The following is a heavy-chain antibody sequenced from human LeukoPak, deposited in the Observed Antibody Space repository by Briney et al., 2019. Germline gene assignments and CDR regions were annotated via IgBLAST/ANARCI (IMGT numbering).Heavy chain of an antibody. CDR3: ARDHNYAFDS. V-gene: IGHV3-15*01. D-gene: IGHD4-11*01. Sequence: GGSLRLSCAASGFTFSNAWMSWVRQAPGKGLEWVGRIKSKTDGGTTDYAAPVKGRFTISRDDSENTLYLQMNSLRVEDTAVYYCARDHNYAFDSWGQGTLVTVTS. J-gene: IGHJ4*02. CDR1: GFTFSNAW. CDR2: IKSKTDGGTT.